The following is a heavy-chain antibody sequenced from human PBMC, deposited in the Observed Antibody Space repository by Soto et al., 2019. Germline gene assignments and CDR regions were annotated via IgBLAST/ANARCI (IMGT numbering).Heavy chain of an antibody. D-gene: IGHD6-13*01. V-gene: IGHV4-59*01. CDR2: VYNSGST. J-gene: IGHJ4*02. Sequence: PSETLSVTCTFSVGSISSNYWTWIRQPPGKGLEWIGYVYNSGSTNYNPSLKSRVTISEDTSKSQFSLKVNSMTAADTAVYYCARYRREAVAGYTLDNWGQGILVTVSS. CDR1: VGSISSNY. CDR3: ARYRREAVAGYTLDN.